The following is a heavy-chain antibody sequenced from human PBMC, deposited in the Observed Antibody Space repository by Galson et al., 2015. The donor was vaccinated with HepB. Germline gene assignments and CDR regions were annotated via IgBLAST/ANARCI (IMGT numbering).Heavy chain of an antibody. J-gene: IGHJ4*02. CDR2: INSDGSST. Sequence: SLRLSCAASGFTFSSYWMHWVRQAPGKGLVWVSRINSDGSSTSYADSVKGRFTISRDNAKNSLYLQMNSLRAEDTAVYYCARDQGRTLRASYVYWGQGTLVTVSS. CDR3: ARDQGRTLRASYVY. CDR1: GFTFSSYW. D-gene: IGHD1-26*01. V-gene: IGHV3-74*01.